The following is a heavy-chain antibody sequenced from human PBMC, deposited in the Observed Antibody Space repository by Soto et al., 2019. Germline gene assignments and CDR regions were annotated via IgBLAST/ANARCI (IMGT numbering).Heavy chain of an antibody. D-gene: IGHD6-13*01. Sequence: PGGSLRLSCAASGFTFSSYSMNWVRQAPGKGLEWVSSISSSSSYIYYADSVKGRFTISSDNAKNSLYLQMNSLGAEDTAVYYCARATILTNSSCWSVYFDYWGQGTLVTVSS. CDR3: ARATILTNSSCWSVYFDY. V-gene: IGHV3-21*01. J-gene: IGHJ4*02. CDR1: GFTFSSYS. CDR2: ISSSSSYI.